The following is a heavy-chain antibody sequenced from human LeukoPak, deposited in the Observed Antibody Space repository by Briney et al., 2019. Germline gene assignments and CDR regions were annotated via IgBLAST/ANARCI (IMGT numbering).Heavy chain of an antibody. V-gene: IGHV3-7*01. CDR2: IKQDGSEK. J-gene: IGHJ6*02. D-gene: IGHD3-3*01. CDR3: AGVHYDFWSGYPYYYYGMDV. Sequence: GGSLRLSCAASGFTFSSYWMSWVRQAPGKGLEWVANIKQDGSEKYYVDSVKGRFTISRDNAKNSLYLQMNSLRAEDTAVYYCAGVHYDFWSGYPYYYYGMDVWGQGTTVTVSS. CDR1: GFTFSSYW.